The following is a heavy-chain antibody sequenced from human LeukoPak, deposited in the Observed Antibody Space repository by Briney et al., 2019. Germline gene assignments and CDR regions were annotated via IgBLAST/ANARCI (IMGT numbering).Heavy chain of an antibody. CDR2: ISSSTRYI. Sequence: GGSLRLSCAASGFTFSSRSMIWVRQAPGKGLEWVSSISSSTRYIYYADSVKGRFTISRDNAKNSLYLQMNSLRAEDTAVYYCARDEGGETDALFDYWGQGTLVTVSS. J-gene: IGHJ4*02. CDR3: ARDEGGETDALFDY. CDR1: GFTFSSRS. V-gene: IGHV3-21*01. D-gene: IGHD2-21*01.